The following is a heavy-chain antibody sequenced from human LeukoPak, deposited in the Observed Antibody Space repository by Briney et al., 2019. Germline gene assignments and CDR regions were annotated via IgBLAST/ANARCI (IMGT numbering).Heavy chain of an antibody. CDR3: ATFMTTVTTGLGY. D-gene: IGHD4-17*01. J-gene: IGHJ4*02. Sequence: ASVKVSCKASGYTFTGYYMHWLRQAPVQGLEWMGWINPNSGGTNYAQKFQGRVTMTRDTSISTAYMELSRLRSDDTAVYYCATFMTTVTTGLGYWGQGTLVTVSS. V-gene: IGHV1-2*02. CDR1: GYTFTGYY. CDR2: INPNSGGT.